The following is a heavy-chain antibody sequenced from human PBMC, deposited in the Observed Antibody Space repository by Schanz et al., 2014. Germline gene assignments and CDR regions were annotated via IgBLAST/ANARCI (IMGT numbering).Heavy chain of an antibody. CDR1: GFTFSSYA. CDR2: ISNDGSIK. Sequence: QVQLLQFGGGVVQPGRSLRLSCAASGFTFSSYAMHWVRQAPGKGLEWVALISNDGSIKYYADSVEGRFTISRDNSRNTLYLQMNSLRTAATAVYYCASPSGYSDYGTYFDFWGQGTLVTVSS. CDR3: ASPSGYSDYGTYFDF. V-gene: IGHV3-30-3*01. D-gene: IGHD5-12*01. J-gene: IGHJ4*02.